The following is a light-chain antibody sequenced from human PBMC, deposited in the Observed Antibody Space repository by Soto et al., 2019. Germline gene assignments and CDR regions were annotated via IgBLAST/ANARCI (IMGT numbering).Light chain of an antibody. CDR1: NIGDKN. J-gene: IGLJ1*01. V-gene: IGLV3-21*02. Sequence: SYELTQPPSVSVAPGQTARITCGGNNIGDKNVHWYQQKPGQVPVLVVYDDSVRPSGIPERLSGSNSGNTATLTISSVEAGDEADYYCQVWDTSSDRSYVFGTGIKVTVL. CDR2: DDS. CDR3: QVWDTSSDRSYV.